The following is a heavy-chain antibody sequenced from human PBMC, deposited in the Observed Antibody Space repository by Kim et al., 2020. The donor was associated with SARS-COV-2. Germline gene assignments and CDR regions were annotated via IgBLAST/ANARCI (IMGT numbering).Heavy chain of an antibody. Sequence: SETLSLTCTVSGYSISSGYYWGWIRQPPGKGLEWIGSIYHSGSTYYNPSLKSRVTISVDTSKNQFSLKLSSVTAADTAVYYCARCWGRNDYGDYYGMDVWGQGTTVTVSS. CDR3: ARCWGRNDYGDYYGMDV. V-gene: IGHV4-38-2*02. CDR2: IYHSGST. CDR1: GYSISSGYY. D-gene: IGHD4-17*01. J-gene: IGHJ6*02.